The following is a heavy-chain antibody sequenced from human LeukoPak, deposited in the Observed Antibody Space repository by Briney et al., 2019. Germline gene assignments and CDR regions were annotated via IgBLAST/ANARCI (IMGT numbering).Heavy chain of an antibody. J-gene: IGHJ4*02. CDR3: ARPKNPYYYGSGSFDY. V-gene: IGHV4-39*01. CDR1: GGSISSSSYY. CDR2: IYYSGST. D-gene: IGHD3-10*01. Sequence: PSETLSLTCTVSGGSISSSSYYWGWIRQPPGKGLEWIGSIYYSGSTYYNPSLKSRVTISVDTSKNQFSLKLSSVTAADTAVYYCARPKNPYYYGSGSFDYWGQGTLVTVSS.